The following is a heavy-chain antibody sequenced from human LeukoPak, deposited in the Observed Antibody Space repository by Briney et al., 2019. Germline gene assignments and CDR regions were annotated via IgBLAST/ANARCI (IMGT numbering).Heavy chain of an antibody. CDR1: GFTFSSYA. V-gene: IGHV3-30-3*01. CDR3: ARAIYSNYVFAY. CDR2: ISYDGSNK. J-gene: IGHJ4*02. D-gene: IGHD4-11*01. Sequence: GSLRLSCAASGFTFSSYAMHWVRQAPGKGLEWVAVISYDGSNKYYADSVKGRFTISRDNSKNTLYLQMNSLRAEDTAVYYCARAIYSNYVFAYWGQGTLVTVSS.